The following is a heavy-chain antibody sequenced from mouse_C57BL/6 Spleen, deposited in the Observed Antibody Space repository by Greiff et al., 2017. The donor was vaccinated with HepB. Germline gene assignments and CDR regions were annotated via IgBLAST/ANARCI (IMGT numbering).Heavy chain of an antibody. Sequence: VKLQQPGAELVMPGASVKLSCKASGYTFTSYWMHWVKQRPGQGLEWIGEIDPSDSYTNYNQKFKGKSTLTVDKSSSTAYMQLSSLTSEDSAVYYCAIYDSFAYWGQGTLVTVSA. J-gene: IGHJ3*01. CDR2: IDPSDSYT. CDR3: AIYDSFAY. V-gene: IGHV1-69*01. CDR1: GYTFTSYW. D-gene: IGHD2-3*01.